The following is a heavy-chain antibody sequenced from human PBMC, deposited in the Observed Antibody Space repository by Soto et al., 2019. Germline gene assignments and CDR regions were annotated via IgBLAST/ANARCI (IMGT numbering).Heavy chain of an antibody. Sequence: GGSLRLSCAASGFTFSSYAMSWVLQAPGKGLEWVSAISGSGGSTYYADSVKGRFTISRDNSKNTLYLQMNSLRAEDTAVYYCAKVVLTYYDFWSGYHLDYFDYWGQGTLVTVSS. CDR1: GFTFSSYA. CDR2: ISGSGGST. V-gene: IGHV3-23*01. D-gene: IGHD3-3*01. J-gene: IGHJ4*02. CDR3: AKVVLTYYDFWSGYHLDYFDY.